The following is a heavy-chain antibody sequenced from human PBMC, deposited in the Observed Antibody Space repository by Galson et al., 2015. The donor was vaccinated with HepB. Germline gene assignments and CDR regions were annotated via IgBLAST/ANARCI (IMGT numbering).Heavy chain of an antibody. D-gene: IGHD3-22*01. CDR1: IFTFSNYA. Sequence: SLRLSCAASIFTFSNYAMTWVRQAPGKGLEWVSSISSSGITTYYADSVKGRFTISRDNSQNILFLQMNNLRAEATAIYYCAKDPSLEYYYDTPYFDYWGQGTLVTVSS. CDR3: AKDPSLEYYYDTPYFDY. V-gene: IGHV3-23*01. CDR2: ISSSGITT. J-gene: IGHJ4*02.